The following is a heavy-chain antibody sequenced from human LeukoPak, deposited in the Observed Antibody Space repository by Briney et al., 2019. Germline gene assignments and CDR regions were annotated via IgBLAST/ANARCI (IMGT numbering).Heavy chain of an antibody. CDR1: GFTFSSYS. D-gene: IGHD3-22*01. CDR3: ARADSSGYGMSNFDY. J-gene: IGHJ4*02. CDR2: ISSSSSYI. Sequence: GGSLRLSCAASGFTFSSYSMNWVRQAPGKGLEWVSSISSSSSYIYYADSVKGRFTISRDNAKNSLYLQMNSLRAEDTAVYYCARADSSGYGMSNFDYWGQGTLVTVSS. V-gene: IGHV3-21*01.